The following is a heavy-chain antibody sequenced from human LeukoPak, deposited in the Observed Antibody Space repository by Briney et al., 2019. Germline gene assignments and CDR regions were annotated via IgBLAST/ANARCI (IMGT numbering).Heavy chain of an antibody. Sequence: PGGSLRLSCAVSGFTFSSYWMSWVRQAPGKGLEWVADIKQDASEKYYVDSVKGRFTISRDNSKNSLYLQMNSLRAEDTAVYYCARVIAAAIDYWGQGTLVTVSS. D-gene: IGHD6-6*01. CDR2: IKQDASEK. CDR1: GFTFSSYW. J-gene: IGHJ4*02. V-gene: IGHV3-7*01. CDR3: ARVIAAAIDY.